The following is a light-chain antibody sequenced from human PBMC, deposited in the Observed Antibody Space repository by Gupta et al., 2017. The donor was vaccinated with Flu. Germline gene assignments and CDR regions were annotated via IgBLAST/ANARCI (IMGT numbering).Light chain of an antibody. CDR3: HYYGNFI. Sequence: EIVLTQSPDTLSLSPGERANLSCRASQSLTSDYLGWYQQTPGQPPRLLIYGASRRATGIPERFSGSGSRSDFTLTISRVEPEDFAIYYCHYYGNFIFGVGTRVEIK. CDR2: GAS. V-gene: IGKV3-20*01. J-gene: IGKJ4*01. CDR1: QSLTSDY.